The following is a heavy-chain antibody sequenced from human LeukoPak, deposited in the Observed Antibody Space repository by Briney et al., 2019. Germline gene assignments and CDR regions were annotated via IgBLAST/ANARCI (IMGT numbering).Heavy chain of an antibody. CDR2: IYSGGST. D-gene: IGHD6-19*01. CDR1: GFTVSSNS. J-gene: IGHJ4*02. Sequence: PGGSLRLSCAASGFTVSSNSMSWVRQAPGKGLEWVSVIYSGGSTYYADSVKGRFTISRDNSKNTLFLQMNSLRAEGTAVYYCAKDDGRVAGIDYWGQGTLVTVSS. V-gene: IGHV3-66*01. CDR3: AKDDGRVAGIDY.